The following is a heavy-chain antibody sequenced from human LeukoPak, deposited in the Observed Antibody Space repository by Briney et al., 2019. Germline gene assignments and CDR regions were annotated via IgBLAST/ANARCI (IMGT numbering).Heavy chain of an antibody. D-gene: IGHD7-27*01. Sequence: GGSLRLSCAASGSTFSSYAMSWVRQAPGKGLEWVSATSGSGGSTYYADSVKGRFTISRDNSKNTLYLQMNSLRAEDTAVYYCAKDRKNLGAFDIWGQGTMVTVSS. CDR3: AKDRKNLGAFDI. CDR1: GSTFSSYA. V-gene: IGHV3-23*01. J-gene: IGHJ3*02. CDR2: TSGSGGST.